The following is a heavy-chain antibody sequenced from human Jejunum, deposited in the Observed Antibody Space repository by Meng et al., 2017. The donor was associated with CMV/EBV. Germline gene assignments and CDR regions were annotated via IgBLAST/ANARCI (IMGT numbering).Heavy chain of an antibody. V-gene: IGHV4-39*07. CDR2: ICYGGNT. CDR1: GASISSSFYY. D-gene: IGHD2-2*01. Sequence: QLQLQESGPGLVKPSETLSLSCSVSGASISSSFYYWGWIRQPPGKGLEWIGSICYGGNTYYNPSLKSRVSISVDMSNKQFSLRLSSALAADTAVYYCARVWGYCSTSSCYGHLDNWGQGTLVTVSS. J-gene: IGHJ4*02. CDR3: ARVWGYCSTSSCYGHLDN.